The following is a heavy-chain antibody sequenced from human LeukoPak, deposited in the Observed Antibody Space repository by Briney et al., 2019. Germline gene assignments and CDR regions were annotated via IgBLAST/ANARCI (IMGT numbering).Heavy chain of an antibody. V-gene: IGHV1-69*10. D-gene: IGHD3-9*01. CDR2: IIPILGTA. J-gene: IGHJ2*01. CDR3: ARDNGVLRYFDWSLRYFDL. Sequence: ASVKVSCKASGGTFSSYAISWVRQAPGQGLEWMGGIIPILGTANYAQKFQGRVTITADKSTSTAYMELSSLRSEDTAVYYCARDNGVLRYFDWSLRYFDLWGRGTLVTVSS. CDR1: GGTFSSYA.